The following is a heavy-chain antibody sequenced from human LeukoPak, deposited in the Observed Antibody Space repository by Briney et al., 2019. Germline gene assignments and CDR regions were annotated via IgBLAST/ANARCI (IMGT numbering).Heavy chain of an antibody. CDR3: ARGGVRSLTGYSGY. CDR1: GFTFSSYS. J-gene: IGHJ4*02. Sequence: GGSLRLSCSASGFTFSSYSMNWVRQAPGKGLEWLSYISSSSSTIYYADSVKGRFTISRDNAKNSLYLQMNSLRAEDTAVYYCARGGVRSLTGYSGYWGQGTLVTVSS. D-gene: IGHD3-9*01. V-gene: IGHV3-48*04. CDR2: ISSSSSTI.